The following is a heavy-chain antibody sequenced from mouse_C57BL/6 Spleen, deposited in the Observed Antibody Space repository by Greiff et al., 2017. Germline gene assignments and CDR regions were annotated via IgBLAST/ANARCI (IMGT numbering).Heavy chain of an antibody. CDR2: INPSNGGT. Sequence: QVHVKQPGTELVKPGASVKLSCKASGYTFTSYWMHWVKQRPGQGLEWIGNINPSNGGTNYNEKFKSKATLTVDKSSSTAYMQLSSLTSEDSAVYYCARRPPGFYFDYWGQGTTLTVSS. CDR1: GYTFTSYW. V-gene: IGHV1-53*01. J-gene: IGHJ2*01. CDR3: ARRPPGFYFDY. D-gene: IGHD6-1*01.